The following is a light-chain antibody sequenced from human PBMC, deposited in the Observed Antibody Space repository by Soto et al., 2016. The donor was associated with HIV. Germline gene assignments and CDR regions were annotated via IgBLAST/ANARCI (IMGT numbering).Light chain of an antibody. J-gene: IGKJ1*01. CDR2: KAS. Sequence: DIQMTQSSSTLSASVGDRVTITCRASQSISNWLAWYQQKPGKAPKLLIYKASTLESGVPSRFSGSGSGTEFTLTISSLQPDDFATYYCQQYNGYSPTWTFGQGTKVEIK. CDR3: QQYNGYSPTWT. CDR1: QSISNW. V-gene: IGKV1-5*03.